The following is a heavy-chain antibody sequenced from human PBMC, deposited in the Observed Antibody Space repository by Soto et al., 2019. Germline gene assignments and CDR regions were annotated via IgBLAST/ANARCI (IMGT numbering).Heavy chain of an antibody. CDR2: MWNDGSYK. V-gene: IGHV3-33*01. Sequence: QVQLVESGGGVVQPGRSLRLSCSASGFTFNTYGMHWVRQAPGKGLEWVAVMWNDGSYKYADSVKGRLSISRDNSKSKSYLQMDSLRTEDTAMYYCTRTICFNNNCYDWYFALWGRGTLVSVSS. CDR1: GFTFNTYG. CDR3: TRTICFNNNCYDWYFAL. J-gene: IGHJ2*01. D-gene: IGHD2-2*01.